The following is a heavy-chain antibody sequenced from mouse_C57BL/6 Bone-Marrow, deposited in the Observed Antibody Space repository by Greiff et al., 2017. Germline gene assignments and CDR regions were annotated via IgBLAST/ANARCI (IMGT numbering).Heavy chain of an antibody. CDR1: GFTFSSYA. V-gene: IGHV5-9-1*02. J-gene: IGHJ2*01. D-gene: IGHD4-1*01. CDR3: TGDWDGHFDY. CDR2: ISSGGGYI. Sequence: DVKLVESGEGLVKPGGSLKLSCAASGFTFSSYAMSWVRQTPEKRLEWVAYISSGGGYIYYPDTVKGPFTISRDNARNTLYLQMSSLKSEDTAMXYCTGDWDGHFDYWGQGTTLTVSS.